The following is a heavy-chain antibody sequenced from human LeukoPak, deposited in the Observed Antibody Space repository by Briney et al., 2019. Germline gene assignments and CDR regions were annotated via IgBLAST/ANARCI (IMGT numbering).Heavy chain of an antibody. J-gene: IGHJ2*01. CDR3: ARPYDSSGYYYEDWYFDL. CDR2: IHYSGST. Sequence: PSETLSLTCTVSGDSVSSYYWSWIRQPPGKGLEWIGYIHYSGSTNYNPSLKSRVTISGDTSKNQFSLKLSSVTAADTAVYYCARPYDSSGYYYEDWYFDLWGRGTLVTVSS. CDR1: GDSVSSYY. D-gene: IGHD3-22*01. V-gene: IGHV4-59*08.